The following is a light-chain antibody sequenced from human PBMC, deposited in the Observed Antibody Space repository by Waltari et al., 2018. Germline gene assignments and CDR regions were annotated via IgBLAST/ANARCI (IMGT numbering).Light chain of an antibody. Sequence: EIVLTQSPGTLSLSPGERATLSCRASRIVSSSYLAWYQQKPGQAPRLLIYGASSRATGIPDWFSGSGSGTDFTLTISRLEPEDFAVYYCQQYGSSPRAFGQGTKVEIK. CDR3: QQYGSSPRA. CDR2: GAS. J-gene: IGKJ1*01. V-gene: IGKV3-20*01. CDR1: RIVSSSY.